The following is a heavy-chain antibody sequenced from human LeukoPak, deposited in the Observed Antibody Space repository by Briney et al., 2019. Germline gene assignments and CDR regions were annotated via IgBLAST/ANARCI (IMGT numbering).Heavy chain of an antibody. V-gene: IGHV4-39*01. CDR1: GGSISSSRYY. J-gene: IGHJ4*02. CDR3: ANYIIELMLDD. D-gene: IGHD3-10*01. Sequence: SETLSLTCTVSGGSISSSRYYWVWIRQPPGKGLEWIGYVYNSGSTYYNPSLKSRVTLSVDTSKSQFSLKLSSVTVADRAVYYCANYIIELMLDDWGQGTLVTVSS. CDR2: VYNSGST.